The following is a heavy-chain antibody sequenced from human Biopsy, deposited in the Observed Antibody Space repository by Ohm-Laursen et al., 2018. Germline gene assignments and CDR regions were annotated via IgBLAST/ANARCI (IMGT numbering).Heavy chain of an antibody. CDR2: INFKTGAT. J-gene: IGHJ4*02. CDR3: ARDPLNGHKHFDY. Sequence: ASVKASCKASSYTFTDYNIHWMRQAPGQGLEWLGYINFKTGATNYAQKFQGTVTMNRDTSISKAYLALGSLRSADDAIYYCARDPLNGHKHFDYWGQGSLVTVSS. CDR1: SYTFTDYN. V-gene: IGHV1-2*02. D-gene: IGHD2-8*01.